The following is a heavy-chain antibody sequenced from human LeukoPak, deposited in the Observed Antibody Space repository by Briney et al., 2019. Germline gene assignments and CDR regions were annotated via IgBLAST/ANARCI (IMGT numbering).Heavy chain of an antibody. CDR2: IYSSGRT. Sequence: GGSLRLSCAASGFTGSSNYMNWARQAPGKGLEWISVIYSSGRTYYADAVKGRFTISTDKSKNTLSLQMNSLRADDTAVYYCARGLYDSGTYYPFYFDSWGQGTLVSVSS. D-gene: IGHD3-10*01. CDR1: GFTGSSNY. V-gene: IGHV3-66*02. CDR3: ARGLYDSGTYYPFYFDS. J-gene: IGHJ4*02.